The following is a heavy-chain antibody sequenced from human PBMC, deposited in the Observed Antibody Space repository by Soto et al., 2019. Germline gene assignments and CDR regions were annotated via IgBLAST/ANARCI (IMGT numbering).Heavy chain of an antibody. J-gene: IGHJ4*02. V-gene: IGHV3-23*03. CDR2: IWQGGSNT. Sequence: GGSLRLSCAASGFTFSSYAMSWVRQTPGKGLEWVSVIWQGGSNTYYADSVKGRFTISRDNSKNTLYLQMNSLRAEDTAVYYCARGGVVGHCSVGRCSDFDYWGQGTLVTVSS. CDR3: ARGGVVGHCSVGRCSDFDY. CDR1: GFTFSSYA. D-gene: IGHD2-15*01.